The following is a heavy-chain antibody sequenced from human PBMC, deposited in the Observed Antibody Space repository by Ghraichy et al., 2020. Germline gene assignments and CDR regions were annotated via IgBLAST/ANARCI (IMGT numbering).Heavy chain of an antibody. CDR2: IYYSGST. D-gene: IGHD5-12*01. V-gene: IGHV4-39*01. CDR1: GGSISSSSYY. Sequence: SQTLSLTCTVSGGSISSSSYYWGWIRQPPGKGLEWIGSIYYSGSTYYNPSLKSRVTISVDTSKNQFSLKLSSVTAADTAVYYCASPERGYSGYDAFDYWGQGTLVTVSS. J-gene: IGHJ4*02. CDR3: ASPERGYSGYDAFDY.